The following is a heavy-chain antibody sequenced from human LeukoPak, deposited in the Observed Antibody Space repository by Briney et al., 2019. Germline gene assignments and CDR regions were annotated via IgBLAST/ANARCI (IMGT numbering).Heavy chain of an antibody. CDR2: ISLSGSTT. CDR1: GFTFSDYY. Sequence: GGSLTLSCAASGFTFSDYYMSWIRQAPGRGLEWISYISLSGSTTHYEDSVKGRFSISRDNARNSLYLHMNSVRAEDTAVYYCARQIAVSGLFDLWGQGALVTVSS. V-gene: IGHV3-11*01. D-gene: IGHD6-19*01. J-gene: IGHJ4*02. CDR3: ARQIAVSGLFDL.